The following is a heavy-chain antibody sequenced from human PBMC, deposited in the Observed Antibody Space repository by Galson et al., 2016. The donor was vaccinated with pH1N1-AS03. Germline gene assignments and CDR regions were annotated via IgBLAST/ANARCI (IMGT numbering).Heavy chain of an antibody. CDR2: LDRSGTT. CDR1: SRSLSGYY. V-gene: IGHV4-34*01. D-gene: IGHD1-26*01. Sequence: LSLTCAVQSRSLSGYYWTWIRQSPTKGLEWIGELDRSGTTIYNPSLESRLTMSVDTSKNQFSLKLSSVTAADTAIYYCARGATFAWELLSLWGQGTLVTVSS. CDR3: ARGATFAWELLSL. J-gene: IGHJ4*02.